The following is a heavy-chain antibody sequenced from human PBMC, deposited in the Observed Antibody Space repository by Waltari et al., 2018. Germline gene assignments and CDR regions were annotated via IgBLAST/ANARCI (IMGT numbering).Heavy chain of an antibody. Sequence: QVQLQQWGAGLLKPSETLSLTCAVYGGSFSGYYWSWIRQPPGKGLEWIGEINHSGSTNTNPSLKSRVTISVDTSKNQFSLKLSSVTAADTAVYYCARRGEKGSSWYSVNEYWFDPWGQGTLVTVSS. CDR2: INHSGST. CDR3: ARRGEKGSSWYSVNEYWFDP. J-gene: IGHJ5*02. D-gene: IGHD6-13*01. CDR1: GGSFSGYY. V-gene: IGHV4-34*01.